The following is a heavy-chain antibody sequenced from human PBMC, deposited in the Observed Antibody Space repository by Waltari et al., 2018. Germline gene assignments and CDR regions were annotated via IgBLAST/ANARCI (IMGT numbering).Heavy chain of an antibody. J-gene: IGHJ4*02. V-gene: IGHV4-59*01. CDR3: ARGIAAAGSSYYFDY. D-gene: IGHD6-13*01. Sequence: VQLQESGPGLVKPSETLSLTCTVSGGSISSYYWSWIRQPPGKGLEWIGYIYYSGNTNYNPSLKSRVTISVDTSKNQFSLKLSSVTAADTAVYYCARGIAAAGSSYYFDYWGQGTLVTVSS. CDR1: GGSISSYY. CDR2: IYYSGNT.